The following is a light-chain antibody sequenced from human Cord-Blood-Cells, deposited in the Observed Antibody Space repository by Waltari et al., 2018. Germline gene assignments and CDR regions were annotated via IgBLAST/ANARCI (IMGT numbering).Light chain of an antibody. Sequence: EIVLTQTPGTLTFSPGERVTLSCRASQSVSSSYLAWYQQKPGQAPRLLIYGASSRATCIPDRFSGSGSGTDFTLTISRLEPEDFAVYYCQQYGSSPTFGGGTKVEIK. V-gene: IGKV3-20*01. CDR3: QQYGSSPT. J-gene: IGKJ4*01. CDR1: QSVSSSY. CDR2: GAS.